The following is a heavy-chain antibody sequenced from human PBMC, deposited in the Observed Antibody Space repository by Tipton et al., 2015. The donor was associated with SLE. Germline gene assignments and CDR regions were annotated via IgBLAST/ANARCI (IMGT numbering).Heavy chain of an antibody. V-gene: IGHV1-46*01. J-gene: IGHJ6*03. CDR3: ARDSRGDYYSYYYMDV. CDR1: GYTFTSYY. Sequence: QSGAEVKKPGASVKVSCKASGYTFTSYYMHWVRQAPGQGLEWMGIINPSGGSASYAQKFQGRVTMTRDPSTSTVYMELSSLRSGDPAVYYCARDSRGDYYSYYYMDVWGKGTTVTISS. CDR2: INPSGGSA.